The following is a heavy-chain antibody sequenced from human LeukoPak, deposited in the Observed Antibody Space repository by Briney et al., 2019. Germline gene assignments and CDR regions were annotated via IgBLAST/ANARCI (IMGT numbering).Heavy chain of an antibody. D-gene: IGHD2-15*01. V-gene: IGHV1-8*01. Sequence: ASVKVSCKTSGYTFTSYDVNWVRQATGQGLEWMGWVNPNSGHTGYAQKFQGRVTMTTNASISTAYMELSSLRSEDTAVYYCARGAPGSYCSGGSCPYFDYWGQGALVSVSS. J-gene: IGHJ4*02. CDR3: ARGAPGSYCSGGSCPYFDY. CDR2: VNPNSGHT. CDR1: GYTFTSYD.